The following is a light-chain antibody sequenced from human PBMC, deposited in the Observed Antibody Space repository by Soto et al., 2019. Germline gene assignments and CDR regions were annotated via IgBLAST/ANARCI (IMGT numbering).Light chain of an antibody. CDR1: QSISSW. CDR2: DVS. J-gene: IGKJ5*01. V-gene: IGKV1-5*01. CDR3: QQYNNWPPIT. Sequence: DIQMPQSPSTLSASVGDRVTITCRASQSISSWLAWYQQKPGKAPKFLIYDVSTLESGVPSRFSGGGSGTEFTLTISSLQSEDFAVYYCQQYNNWPPITFGQGTRLEIK.